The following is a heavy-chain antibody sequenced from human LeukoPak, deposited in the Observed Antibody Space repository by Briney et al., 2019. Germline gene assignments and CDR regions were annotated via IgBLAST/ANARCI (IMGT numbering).Heavy chain of an antibody. J-gene: IGHJ3*02. V-gene: IGHV3-23*01. CDR3: AKITMAWAKAFDI. Sequence: QSGGSLRLSCAASGFTFSSYVMSWVRQAPGKGLEWVSAISVSGTSTYYADSVKGRFTISRDNSKNTLYLQMSSLRAEDTAVYYCAKITMAWAKAFDIWGQGTMVTVSS. CDR1: GFTFSSYV. D-gene: IGHD3-10*01. CDR2: ISVSGTST.